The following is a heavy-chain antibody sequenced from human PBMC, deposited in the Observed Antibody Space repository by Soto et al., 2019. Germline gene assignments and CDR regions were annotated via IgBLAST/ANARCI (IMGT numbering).Heavy chain of an antibody. J-gene: IGHJ6*02. CDR3: ARRGEYYYGLDV. CDR2: IYPGDSDT. CDR1: GYSFNTYY. Sequence: GESLKISCKVSGYSFNTYYIAWVRQMPGKGLEWMGIIYPGDSDTKYSPSFQGQVTISADKSISTAYLQWSSLKASDTAVYYCARRGEYYYGLDVWGLGTTVTVS. V-gene: IGHV5-51*01.